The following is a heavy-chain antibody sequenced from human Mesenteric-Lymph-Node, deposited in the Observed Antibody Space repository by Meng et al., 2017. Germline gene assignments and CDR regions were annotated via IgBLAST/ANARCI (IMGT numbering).Heavy chain of an antibody. V-gene: IGHV3-23*01. CDR3: AKGTLGHCTHSTCYPFDS. CDR1: GFTFSNYA. Sequence: GESPKISCVASGFTFSNYAMTWVRQAPGKGLECLTVITGDGAATAYADSVKGRFTISRDNSKNMLYLEMNTLGADDTAVYYCAKGTLGHCTHSTCYPFDSWGQGTLVTVSS. CDR2: ITGDGAAT. D-gene: IGHD2-8*01. J-gene: IGHJ4*02.